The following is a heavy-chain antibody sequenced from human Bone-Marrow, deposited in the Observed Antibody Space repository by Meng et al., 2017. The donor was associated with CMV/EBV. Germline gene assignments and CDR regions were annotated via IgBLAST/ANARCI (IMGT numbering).Heavy chain of an antibody. CDR1: GFTFDDYA. Sequence: GGPLRLSCAASGFTFDDYAMHWVRQAPGKGLEWVSGINWNGGSTGYADSVKGRFTISRDNAKNSLYLQMNSLRAEDTALYYCARDVLSEGPHYYYGMDVWGQGTTVTVSS. D-gene: IGHD3-10*02. V-gene: IGHV3-20*04. J-gene: IGHJ6*02. CDR2: INWNGGST. CDR3: ARDVLSEGPHYYYGMDV.